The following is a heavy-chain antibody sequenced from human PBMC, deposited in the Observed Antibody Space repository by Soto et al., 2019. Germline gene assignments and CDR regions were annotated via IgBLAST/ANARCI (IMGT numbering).Heavy chain of an antibody. CDR2: MSGSGGST. CDR3: AKDQYSYGYGEDSFDC. D-gene: IGHD5-18*01. J-gene: IGHJ4*02. Sequence: EVRLLESGGGLVKPGGSLRLSCATSGLTFSNYAMSWVRQAPGGGLEWVSSMSGSGGSTYYADAVRGRFTISRDHSKNTLFLQMDSLRVEDTAIYYCAKDQYSYGYGEDSFDCWGQGTLVTVSS. CDR1: GLTFSNYA. V-gene: IGHV3-23*01.